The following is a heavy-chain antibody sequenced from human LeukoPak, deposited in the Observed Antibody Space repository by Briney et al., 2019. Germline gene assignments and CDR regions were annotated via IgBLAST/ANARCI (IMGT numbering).Heavy chain of an antibody. J-gene: IGHJ5*02. D-gene: IGHD3-10*01. CDR3: ARDGITMVRGVSKGISYNWFDP. Sequence: ASVKASCKVSGYTFTSYAMHWVRQAPGQRLEWMGWINAGNGNTKYSQTFQGRVTITRDTSASTAYMELSSLRSEDTAVYYCARDGITMVRGVSKGISYNWFDPWGQGTLVTVSS. CDR1: GYTFTSYA. CDR2: INAGNGNT. V-gene: IGHV1-3*01.